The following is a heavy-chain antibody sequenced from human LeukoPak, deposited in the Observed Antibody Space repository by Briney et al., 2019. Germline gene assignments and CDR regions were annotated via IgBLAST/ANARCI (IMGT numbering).Heavy chain of an antibody. CDR2: ISHDGSKK. CDR3: AKDWGYDSGTYLDN. J-gene: IGHJ4*02. Sequence: GGSLRLSCAASGFTFSSNGMHWVRQAPGKGLECVAVISHDGSKKYYADSVKGRFTISRDNSKNTLYMQMNSLRVEDTAVYYCAKDWGYDSGTYLDNWGQGTRVTVSS. CDR1: GFTFSSNG. D-gene: IGHD3-10*01. V-gene: IGHV3-30*18.